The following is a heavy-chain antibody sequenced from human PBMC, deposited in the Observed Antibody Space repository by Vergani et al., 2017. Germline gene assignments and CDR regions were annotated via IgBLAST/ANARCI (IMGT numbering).Heavy chain of an antibody. J-gene: IGHJ4*02. Sequence: EVQLLESGGGLVQPGGSLRLSCAASGFTFSSYAMSWVRQAPGKGLEWVSAISGSGGSTYYADSVKGRFTIARDNSKNTLDLQMNSLRAEDTAVYYCAKDLRATYSSGWGDYWGQGTLVTVSS. V-gene: IGHV3-23*01. CDR1: GFTFSSYA. CDR2: ISGSGGST. D-gene: IGHD6-19*01. CDR3: AKDLRATYSSGWGDY.